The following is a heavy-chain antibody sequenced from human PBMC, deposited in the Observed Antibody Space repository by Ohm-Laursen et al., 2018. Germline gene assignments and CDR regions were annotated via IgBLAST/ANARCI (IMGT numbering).Heavy chain of an antibody. V-gene: IGHV3-23*01. CDR2: ISGTGDTT. D-gene: IGHD2-2*02. J-gene: IGHJ4*02. Sequence: SLRLSCTASGFTFSNYWMTWVRQAPGKGLEWVSGISGTGDTTYHADSVKGRFTISRDKYKNTLYLQMNSLRAEDTAVYYCSKGCGNTCYSEVVFWGQGTPVTVSS. CDR1: GFTFSNYW. CDR3: SKGCGNTCYSEVVF.